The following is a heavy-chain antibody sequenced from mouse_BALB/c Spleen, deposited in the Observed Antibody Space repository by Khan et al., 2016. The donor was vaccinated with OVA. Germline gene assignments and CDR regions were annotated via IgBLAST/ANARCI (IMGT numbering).Heavy chain of an antibody. J-gene: IGHJ3*01. V-gene: IGHV3-2*02. CDR3: ARKDYYDYDPFPY. Sequence: EVQLQESGPGLVKPSQSLSLTCTVTGYSITSEYTWNWIRQFPGNKLEWMGFISYSGNTRYHPSLKSRISITRDTSKNQFFLQLNSVTSEDTATYYCARKDYYDYDPFPYWGQGTLVTVSA. D-gene: IGHD2-4*01. CDR1: GYSITSEYT. CDR2: ISYSGNT.